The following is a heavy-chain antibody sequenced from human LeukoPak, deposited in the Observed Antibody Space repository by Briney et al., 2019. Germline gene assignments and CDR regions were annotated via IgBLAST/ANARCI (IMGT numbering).Heavy chain of an antibody. CDR2: IKQDGSEK. Sequence: GSLRLSCAASGFTFSSYWMSWVRQAPGKGLEWVANIKQDGSEKYYVDSVKGRFTISRDNAKNSLYLQMNSLRAEDTAVYYCAKDRPYSDYYYYGMDVWGQGTTVTVSS. J-gene: IGHJ6*02. CDR1: GFTFSSYW. D-gene: IGHD4-11*01. V-gene: IGHV3-7*03. CDR3: AKDRPYSDYYYYGMDV.